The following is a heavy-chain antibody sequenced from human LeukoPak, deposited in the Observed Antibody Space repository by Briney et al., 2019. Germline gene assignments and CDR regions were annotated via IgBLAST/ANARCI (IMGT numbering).Heavy chain of an antibody. Sequence: GRSLRLSCAASGFTFDSYWMTWVRQAPGKGLEWVASIKQDGSEKYYVDSVKGRFTISRDNAKSSLYLQMNSLRAEDTALYYCARHSPLWGYWGQGTLVTVSS. CDR2: IKQDGSEK. J-gene: IGHJ4*02. CDR1: GFTFDSYW. CDR3: ARHSPLWGY. D-gene: IGHD7-27*01. V-gene: IGHV3-7*04.